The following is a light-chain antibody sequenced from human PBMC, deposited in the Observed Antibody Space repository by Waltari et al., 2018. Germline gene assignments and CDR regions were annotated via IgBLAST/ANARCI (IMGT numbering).Light chain of an antibody. CDR2: NSN. J-gene: IGLJ2*01. CDR1: SANVGSNT. Sequence: QSVVTQPPSASGTPGQRVTISCSGTSANVGSNTVNWYQQFPGSAPKPLVYNSNRRPSGVPDRFSGSKSGTSASLAISGLQSEDEADYYCAVWDDSLNGLVFGGGTKVTVL. V-gene: IGLV1-44*01. CDR3: AVWDDSLNGLV.